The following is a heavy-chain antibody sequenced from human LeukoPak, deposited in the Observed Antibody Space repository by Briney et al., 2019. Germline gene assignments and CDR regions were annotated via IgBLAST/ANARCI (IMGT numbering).Heavy chain of an antibody. Sequence: GASVKVSCKASGYTFTSYAMNWVRQAPGQGLEWMGWINTNTGNPTYAQGFTGRFVFSLDTSVSTAYLQISSLKAEDTAVYYCARDPVGFVDTAILPRFDPWGQGTLVTVSS. CDR2: INTNTGNP. V-gene: IGHV7-4-1*02. D-gene: IGHD5-18*01. CDR1: GYTFTSYA. CDR3: ARDPVGFVDTAILPRFDP. J-gene: IGHJ5*02.